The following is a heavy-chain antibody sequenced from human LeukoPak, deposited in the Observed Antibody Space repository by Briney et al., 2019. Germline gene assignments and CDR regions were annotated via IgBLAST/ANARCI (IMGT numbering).Heavy chain of an antibody. Sequence: SETLSLTCTVSGGSISSYYWSWIRQPPGKGLEWIGYIYYSGSTNYNPSLKSRVTISVDTSKNQFSLKLSSVTAADTAVYYCARARGVQLWLTGFDYWGQGTLVTVSS. CDR2: IYYSGST. V-gene: IGHV4-59*01. J-gene: IGHJ4*02. CDR3: ARARGVQLWLTGFDY. D-gene: IGHD5-18*01. CDR1: GGSISSYY.